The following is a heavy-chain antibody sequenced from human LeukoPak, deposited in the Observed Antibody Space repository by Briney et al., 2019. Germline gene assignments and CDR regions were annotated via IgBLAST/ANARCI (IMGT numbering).Heavy chain of an antibody. V-gene: IGHV3-23*01. Sequence: GGSPRLSCAASGFIFSNYAMTWARLTPGKGLEWVSAISGSGGTTYYADSVKGRFTISRDSSTNTLYLQLSSLRAEDTAIYYCARGGLVFAYFFDYWGQGTLVTVSS. CDR2: ISGSGGTT. CDR3: ARGGLVFAYFFDY. D-gene: IGHD3-16*01. J-gene: IGHJ4*02. CDR1: GFIFSNYA.